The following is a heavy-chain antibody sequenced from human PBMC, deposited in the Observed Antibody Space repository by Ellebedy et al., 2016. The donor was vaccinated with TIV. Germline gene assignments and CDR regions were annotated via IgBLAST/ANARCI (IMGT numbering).Heavy chain of an antibody. D-gene: IGHD1-1*01. CDR1: GFTVSSNY. J-gene: IGHJ4*02. CDR2: IYSGGSK. CDR3: ARDLLDLLDY. Sequence: GESLKISCAASGFTVSSNYMSWVRQAPGKGLEWVSVIYSGGSKYYADSVKGRFTISRDNSKNTLYLQMNSLRAEDTAVYYCARDLLDLLDYWGQGTLVTVSS. V-gene: IGHV3-53*01.